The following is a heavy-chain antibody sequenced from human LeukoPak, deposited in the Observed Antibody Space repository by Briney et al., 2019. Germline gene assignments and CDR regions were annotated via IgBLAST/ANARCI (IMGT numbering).Heavy chain of an antibody. CDR2: IRYGGNT. V-gene: IGHV4-39*01. CDR3: ARHYLGGNYPDYFNH. CDR1: GGSISTGDFF. D-gene: IGHD1-26*01. J-gene: IGHJ4*02. Sequence: SETLSLTCTVSGGSISTGDFFWGWIRQPPGKDLEWIGSIRYGGNTLYNPSLKSRLAIAIDTSKDQFSLKLSPVTAADTAVYYCARHYLGGNYPDYFNHWGQGTLITVSS.